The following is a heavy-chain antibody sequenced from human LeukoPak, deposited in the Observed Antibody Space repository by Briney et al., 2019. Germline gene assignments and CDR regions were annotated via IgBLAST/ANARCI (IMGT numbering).Heavy chain of an antibody. J-gene: IGHJ4*02. CDR3: ARVGYDILTGNRLGFDY. CDR1: GFTFSSYW. D-gene: IGHD3-9*01. V-gene: IGHV3-74*01. CDR2: INSDGSST. Sequence: GGSLRLSCAASGFTFSSYWMHWVRQAPGKGLVWVSRINSDGSSTSYADSVKGRFTISRDNAKNTLYLQMNSLRAEDTAVYYCARVGYDILTGNRLGFDYWGQGTLVTVSS.